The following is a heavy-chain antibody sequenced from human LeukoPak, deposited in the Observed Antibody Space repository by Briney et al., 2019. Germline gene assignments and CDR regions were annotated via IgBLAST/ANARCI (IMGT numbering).Heavy chain of an antibody. CDR1: GGTFSSYA. Sequence: GASVKVSCKASGGTFSSYAISWVRQAPGQGLEWMGGIIPIFGTANYAQKFQGRVTITADEFTSTAYMELSSLRSEDTAVYYCARVSLANEPGSPQNYYYYGMDVWGQGTTVTVSS. V-gene: IGHV1-69*13. CDR3: ARVSLANEPGSPQNYYYYGMDV. CDR2: IIPIFGTA. J-gene: IGHJ6*02.